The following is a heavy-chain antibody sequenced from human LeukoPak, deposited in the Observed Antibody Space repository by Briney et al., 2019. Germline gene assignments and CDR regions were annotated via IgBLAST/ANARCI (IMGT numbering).Heavy chain of an antibody. J-gene: IGHJ4*02. CDR2: IYSGGST. Sequence: GGSLRLSCAASGFTVSSNYMSWVRQAPGKGLEWVSVIYSGGSTYYAGSVKGRFTISRDNSKNTLYLQMNSLRAEDTAVYYCARIVVVAATGFDYFDYWGQGTLVTVSS. D-gene: IGHD2-15*01. CDR1: GFTVSSNY. CDR3: ARIVVVAATGFDYFDY. V-gene: IGHV3-66*02.